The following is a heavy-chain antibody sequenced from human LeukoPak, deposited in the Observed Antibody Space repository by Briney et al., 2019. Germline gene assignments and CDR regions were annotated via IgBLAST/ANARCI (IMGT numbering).Heavy chain of an antibody. CDR1: GYTFTGYH. J-gene: IGHJ6*02. Sequence: GASVKVSCKASGYTFTGYHMHWVRQAPGQGLEWMGRINPNSGDTNYAQKFQGRVTMTRDTSISTAYMELSRLRSDDTAVYYCAREGNDYVWGSYRRPPDYGMDVWGQGTTVTVSS. CDR2: INPNSGDT. V-gene: IGHV1-2*06. CDR3: AREGNDYVWGSYRRPPDYGMDV. D-gene: IGHD3-16*02.